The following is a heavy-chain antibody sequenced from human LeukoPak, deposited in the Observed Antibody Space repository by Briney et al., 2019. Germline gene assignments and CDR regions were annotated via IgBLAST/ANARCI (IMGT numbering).Heavy chain of an antibody. V-gene: IGHV1-46*01. D-gene: IGHD1-1*01. J-gene: IGHJ4*02. CDR1: GYIFTSSY. Sequence: ASVKVSCKASGYIFTSSYIHWVRQAPGQGLEWMGMINPSGGSTGYAQKFQGRVTMTRDMSTSTVYMELSSLRSEDTGVFYCARRAQVERRHSQFDYWGQGTLVTVSS. CDR2: INPSGGST. CDR3: ARRAQVERRHSQFDY.